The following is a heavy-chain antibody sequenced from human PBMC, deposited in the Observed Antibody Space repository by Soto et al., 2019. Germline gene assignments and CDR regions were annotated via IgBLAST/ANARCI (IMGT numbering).Heavy chain of an antibody. CDR1: GFNVSTNY. CDR2: IYSGGTT. CDR3: ARGSGSLYYFHY. Sequence: GGSLRLSCAASGFNVSTNYMTWVRQAPGKGLEWVSVIYSGGTTYYADSVKGRFIISRDNFRNTLYLQMNNLRAEDTALYYCARGSGSLYYFHYWGQGTLVTVSS. D-gene: IGHD1-26*01. V-gene: IGHV3-53*01. J-gene: IGHJ4*02.